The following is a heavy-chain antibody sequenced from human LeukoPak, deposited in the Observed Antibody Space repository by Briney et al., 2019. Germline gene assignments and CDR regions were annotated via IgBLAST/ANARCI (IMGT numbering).Heavy chain of an antibody. D-gene: IGHD1-7*01. CDR2: IFYSGST. J-gene: IGHJ4*02. Sequence: SETLSLTCTVSGGSISTSNYYWGWLRQPPGKGLEWIGNIFYSGSTYYSPSLRSRVTISLDTSRNQFSLKVSSVTAADTAVYFCARTPYNWNLGLFDYWGQGTLVTVSS. V-gene: IGHV4-39*07. CDR1: GGSISTSNYY. CDR3: ARTPYNWNLGLFDY.